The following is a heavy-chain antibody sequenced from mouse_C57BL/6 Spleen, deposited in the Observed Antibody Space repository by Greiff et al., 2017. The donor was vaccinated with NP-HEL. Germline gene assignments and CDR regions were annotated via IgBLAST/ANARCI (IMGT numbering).Heavy chain of an antibody. V-gene: IGHV1-81*01. CDR1: GYTFTSYG. CDR3: ARKLGFDY. Sequence: VQLVESGAELARPGASVKLSCKASGYTFTSYGISWVKQRTGQGLEWIGEIYPRSGNTYYNEKFKGKATLTADKSSSTAYMELRSLTSEDSAVYFCARKLGFDYWGQGTTLTVSS. D-gene: IGHD4-1*01. CDR2: IYPRSGNT. J-gene: IGHJ2*01.